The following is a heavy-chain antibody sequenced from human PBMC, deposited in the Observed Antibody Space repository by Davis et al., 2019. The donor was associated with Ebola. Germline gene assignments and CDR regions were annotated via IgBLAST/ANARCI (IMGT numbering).Heavy chain of an antibody. CDR1: GGTFSSYA. Sequence: SVKVSCKASGGTFSSYAISWVRQAPGQGLEWMGGIIPIFGTANYAQRFQGRVTITADTSTHTAYMELSRLRSDDTAMYYCTRGKWFDPWGQGTLVAVSS. CDR2: IIPIFGTA. V-gene: IGHV1-69*06. CDR3: TRGKWFDP. J-gene: IGHJ5*02.